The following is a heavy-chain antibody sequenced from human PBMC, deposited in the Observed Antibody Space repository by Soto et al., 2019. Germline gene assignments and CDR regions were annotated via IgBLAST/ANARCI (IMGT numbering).Heavy chain of an antibody. V-gene: IGHV1-18*01. CDR3: ARDFIAVAGPS. J-gene: IGHJ5*02. D-gene: IGHD6-19*01. CDR1: GYTFTNYG. Sequence: ASVKVSCKASGYTFTNYGITWVRQAPGQGLEWMGWISAYNGNTNYSQKLQGRVTITTDTSTSTAYMELRSLRSEDTAVYYCARDFIAVAGPSWGQGTLVTVSS. CDR2: ISAYNGNT.